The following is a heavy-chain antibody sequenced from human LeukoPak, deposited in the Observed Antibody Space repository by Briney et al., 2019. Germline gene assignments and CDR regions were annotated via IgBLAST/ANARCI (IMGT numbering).Heavy chain of an antibody. V-gene: IGHV1-18*04. CDR2: ISAYNGNT. Sequence: GASVKVSYKASGYTFTIYGISGVRQAPGQGGEWMGWISAYNGNTNYAQKLQGRVTMTTDTSTSTAYMELRSLRSDDTAVYYCARAGIQLWLYNWFDPWGQGTLVTVSS. J-gene: IGHJ5*02. CDR1: GYTFTIYG. D-gene: IGHD5-18*01. CDR3: ARAGIQLWLYNWFDP.